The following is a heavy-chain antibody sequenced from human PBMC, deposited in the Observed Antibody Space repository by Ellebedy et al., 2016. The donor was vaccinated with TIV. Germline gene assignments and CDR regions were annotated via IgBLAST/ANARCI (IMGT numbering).Heavy chain of an antibody. Sequence: AASVKVSCKASGYTFTTYYIHWVRQAPGQGLEWMGWVSPNSGDTNYAQKFQGRVTMTRDTSISTAYMELSSLKVDDTAVYYCARQPRILWGPCLGFWGQGTLVTVSS. CDR3: ARQPRILWGPCLGF. V-gene: IGHV1-2*02. J-gene: IGHJ4*02. D-gene: IGHD3-10*01. CDR2: VSPNSGDT. CDR1: GYTFTTYY.